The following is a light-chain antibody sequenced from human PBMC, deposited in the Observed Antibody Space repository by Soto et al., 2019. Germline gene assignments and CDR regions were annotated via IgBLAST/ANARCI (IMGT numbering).Light chain of an antibody. V-gene: IGKV3-20*01. J-gene: IGKJ4*01. CDR1: PSVSSSY. CDR2: GAS. Sequence: EIVLTQSPGTLSLSPGERATLSCRASPSVSSSYLAWYQQKPGQAPRLLIYGASSRATGIPDRFSGSGSGTDFTLTISILEPEDFAVYYCQQYGSSPTFGGGTKVEIK. CDR3: QQYGSSPT.